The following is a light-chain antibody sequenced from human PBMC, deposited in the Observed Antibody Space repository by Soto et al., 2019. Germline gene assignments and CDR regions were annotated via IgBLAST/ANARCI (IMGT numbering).Light chain of an antibody. V-gene: IGKV1-5*01. CDR2: DAS. CDR3: QQYNSYSGVT. CDR1: QSISSW. J-gene: IGKJ2*01. Sequence: DIQMTQSPSTLSASVGDRVTIACRASQSISSWMAWYQQKPGKAPKLLIYDASSLEIGVPSRFSGSGSGTEFTLTISSLQPDDFATYYCQQYNSYSGVTFGQGTKLEIK.